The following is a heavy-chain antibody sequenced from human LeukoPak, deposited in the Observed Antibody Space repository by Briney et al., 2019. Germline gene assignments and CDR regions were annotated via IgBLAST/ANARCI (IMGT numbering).Heavy chain of an antibody. CDR2: MYNGGTT. CDR3: AGSTNRLDS. V-gene: IGHV4-61*02. CDR1: GASISGSISGGTYY. Sequence: SQTLSLTCTVSGASISGSISGGTYYWNWIRQPAGKGLEWIGLMYNGGTTINYSPSLKSRVTISVDTSKNQFSLNVTSVTAADTAVYYCAGSTNRLDSWGQGTLVTVSS. D-gene: IGHD1-14*01. J-gene: IGHJ4*02.